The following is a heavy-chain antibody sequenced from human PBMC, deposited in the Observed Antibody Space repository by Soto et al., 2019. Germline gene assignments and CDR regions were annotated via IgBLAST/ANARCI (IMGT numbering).Heavy chain of an antibody. CDR3: ARRGYYFGNSAFCYYFDH. Sequence: QVQLVQSGAEMKKPGASVKVSCKASGYSFTSKGIAWVRQAPGQGPEWMGWISVHNGNANYAQKFQDRVTLTTDTSTSTAYLELRSLTSDVTAVYYCARRGYYFGNSAFCYYFDHWGQGTLVTVSS. CDR1: GYSFTSKG. J-gene: IGHJ4*02. D-gene: IGHD3-22*01. CDR2: ISVHNGNA. V-gene: IGHV1-18*01.